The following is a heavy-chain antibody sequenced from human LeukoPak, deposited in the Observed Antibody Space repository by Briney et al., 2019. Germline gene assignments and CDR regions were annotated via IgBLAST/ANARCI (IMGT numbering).Heavy chain of an antibody. CDR2: IIPIFGTA. D-gene: IGHD3-10*01. Sequence: SVKVSCKASGGTFSSYAISWVRQAPGQGLEWMGGIIPIFGTANYAQKFQGRVTITADKSTSTAYMELSSLRSEDTAVYYCARDRAGALGFWFDPWGQGTLVTVSS. J-gene: IGHJ5*02. CDR1: GGTFSSYA. V-gene: IGHV1-69*06. CDR3: ARDRAGALGFWFDP.